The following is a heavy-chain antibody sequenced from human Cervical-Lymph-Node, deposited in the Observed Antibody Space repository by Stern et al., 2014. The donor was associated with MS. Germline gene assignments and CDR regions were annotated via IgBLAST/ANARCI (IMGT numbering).Heavy chain of an antibody. V-gene: IGHV1-69*01. Sequence: VQLVESGAEVKKPGSSVRVSCKASGGSFKSYAFNWLRQAPGQGREWMGHIVRWFAKANYAQKFQGRVTVTADEATNTVYMELSFLTSEDTAVYYGARERSIHYPAFAPWGQGTLVTVSS. D-gene: IGHD3-10*01. J-gene: IGHJ5*02. CDR3: ARERSIHYPAFAP. CDR2: IVRWFAKA. CDR1: GGSFKSYA.